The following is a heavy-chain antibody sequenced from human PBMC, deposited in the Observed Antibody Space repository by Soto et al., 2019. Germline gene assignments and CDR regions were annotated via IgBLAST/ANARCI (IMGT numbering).Heavy chain of an antibody. V-gene: IGHV3-48*01. CDR1: GFTFSSYS. CDR3: ARDTGGAAYSSGWYDY. D-gene: IGHD6-19*01. J-gene: IGHJ4*02. CDR2: ISSSSSTI. Sequence: GGSLRLSCAASGFTFSSYSMNWVRQAPGKGPEWVSYISSSSSTIYYADSVKGRFTISRDNAKNSLYLQMNSLRAEDTAVYYCARDTGGAAYSSGWYDYWGQGTLVTVSS.